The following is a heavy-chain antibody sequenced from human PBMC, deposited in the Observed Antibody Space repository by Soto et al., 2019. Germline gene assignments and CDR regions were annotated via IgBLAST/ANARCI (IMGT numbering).Heavy chain of an antibody. CDR3: ARQGQQLAPEEVYFDY. V-gene: IGHV5-51*01. D-gene: IGHD6-13*01. Sequence: GESLKISCKGSGYSFTSYWIGWVRQMPGKGLEWMGIIYPGDSDTRYSPSFQGQVTISADKSISTACLQWSSLKASDTAMYYCARQGQQLAPEEVYFDYWGQGTLVTVSS. J-gene: IGHJ4*02. CDR2: IYPGDSDT. CDR1: GYSFTSYW.